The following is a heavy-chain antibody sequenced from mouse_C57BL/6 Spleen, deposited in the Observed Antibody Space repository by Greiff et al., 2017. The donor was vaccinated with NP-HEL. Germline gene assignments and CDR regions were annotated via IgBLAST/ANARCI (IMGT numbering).Heavy chain of an antibody. V-gene: IGHV3-1*01. CDR2: ISYSGST. Sequence: EVQRVESGPDMVKPSQSLSLTCTVTGYSITSGYDWHWIRHFPGNKLEWMGYISYSGSTNYNPSLKSRISITHDTSKNHFFLKLNSVTTEDTATYYCARGVYSYWYFDVWGTGTTVTVSS. CDR1: GYSITSGYD. J-gene: IGHJ1*03. CDR3: ARGVYSYWYFDV.